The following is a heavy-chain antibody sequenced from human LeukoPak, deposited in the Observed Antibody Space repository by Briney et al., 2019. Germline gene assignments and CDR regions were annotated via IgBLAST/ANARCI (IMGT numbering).Heavy chain of an antibody. V-gene: IGHV3-64*01. Sequence: GGSLRPSCAASGFTFRSYSMHWVRQAPGKGLEFVSALSSSGRNTFYASSVKGRFTISRDISKNTLYLQMNSLRAADTAVYYCAKDGPRRIPYYMDVWGKGTTVTVSS. J-gene: IGHJ6*03. CDR2: LSSSGRNT. CDR3: AKDGPRRIPYYMDV. CDR1: GFTFRSYS.